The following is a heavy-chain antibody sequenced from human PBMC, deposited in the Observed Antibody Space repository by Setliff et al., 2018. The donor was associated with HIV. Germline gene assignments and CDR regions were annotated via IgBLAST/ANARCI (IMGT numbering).Heavy chain of an antibody. CDR3: ARVIVLRYSYGAFDS. CDR1: SGSISSSSYY. D-gene: IGHD5-18*01. Sequence: SETLSLTCTVSSGSISSSSYYWGWIRQPPGKGLEWIGSIYYSGNNYHNPSLKSRVTISVDTSKNQFSLKLSSVTAADTAVYYCARVIVLRYSYGAFDSWGQGTLVTVS. CDR2: IYYSGNN. J-gene: IGHJ4*02. V-gene: IGHV4-39*07.